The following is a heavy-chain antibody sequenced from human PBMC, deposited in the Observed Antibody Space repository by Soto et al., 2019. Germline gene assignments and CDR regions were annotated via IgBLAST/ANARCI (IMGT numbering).Heavy chain of an antibody. Sequence: QVQLVQSGAEVKKPGSSVKVSCKASGGTFSSYAISWVRQAPGQGLEWMGGIIPIFGTANYAQKFQGRVTITADESTSTAYMELSSLRSEDTAVYYCARIWGGRDGPLVGDYYYGMDVWGQGTTVTVSS. CDR2: IIPIFGTA. D-gene: IGHD2-15*01. V-gene: IGHV1-69*12. CDR3: ARIWGGRDGPLVGDYYYGMDV. CDR1: GGTFSSYA. J-gene: IGHJ6*02.